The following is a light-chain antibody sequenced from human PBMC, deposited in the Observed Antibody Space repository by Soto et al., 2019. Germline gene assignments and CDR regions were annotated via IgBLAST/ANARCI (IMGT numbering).Light chain of an antibody. J-gene: IGKJ3*01. Sequence: DIPMTQSPSSLSASVGDRVTITCRASQTVIIYLNSYQQKPGRAPNLLIYAASRLQSGVPSRFSASGSVTEFTLTINSLQPEDFATYYCQLSYSILFTFGPGTKV. CDR1: QTVIIY. CDR3: QLSYSILFT. V-gene: IGKV1-39*01. CDR2: AAS.